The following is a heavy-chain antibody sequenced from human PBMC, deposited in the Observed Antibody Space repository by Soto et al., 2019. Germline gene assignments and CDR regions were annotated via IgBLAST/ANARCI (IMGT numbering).Heavy chain of an antibody. CDR2: VYNTGGT. D-gene: IGHD3-16*01. J-gene: IGHJ6*02. Sequence: QVHLQQSGPGLVKPSETLSLTSTVSSGPSSSHNWGWIRQSPGRGLEWLGYVYNTGGTSYNPSLKSRVNISADTSANHTSLTLSSVTGADTAIYYCVRRGIGNLHGLVDVWGQGTRVSVSS. CDR3: VRRGIGNLHGLVDV. CDR1: SGPSSSHN. V-gene: IGHV4-59*08.